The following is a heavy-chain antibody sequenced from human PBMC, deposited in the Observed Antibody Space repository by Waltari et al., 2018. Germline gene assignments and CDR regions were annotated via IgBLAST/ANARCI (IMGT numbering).Heavy chain of an antibody. D-gene: IGHD2-15*01. CDR3: AREACSGGACYSHDY. CDR2: INPNSGVT. J-gene: IGHJ4*02. CDR1: GYTFTPYY. Sequence: QVQLVQSGAEVKMTGASVKVSCKTSGYTFTPYYMHWVRQAPGQGLEWMGWINPNSGVTKYAQKFQGWVTMTRDTSISTAYMEVSRLRSDDTAVYYCAREACSGGACYSHDYWGQGTLVTVSS. V-gene: IGHV1-2*04.